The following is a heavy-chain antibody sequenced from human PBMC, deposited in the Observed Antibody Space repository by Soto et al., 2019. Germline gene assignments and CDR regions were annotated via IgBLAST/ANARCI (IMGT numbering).Heavy chain of an antibody. CDR3: AKDVVVGATTGLGDYYYYYGMDV. Sequence: QVQLVESGGGVVQPGRSLRLSCAASGFTFSSYGMHWVRQAPGKGLEWVAVISYDGSNKYYADSVKGRFTISRDNSKNKLYLQMNSLIAEDMAVYYCAKDVVVGATTGLGDYYYYYGMDVWGQGTTVTDSS. D-gene: IGHD1-26*01. J-gene: IGHJ6*02. CDR2: ISYDGSNK. V-gene: IGHV3-30*18. CDR1: GFTFSSYG.